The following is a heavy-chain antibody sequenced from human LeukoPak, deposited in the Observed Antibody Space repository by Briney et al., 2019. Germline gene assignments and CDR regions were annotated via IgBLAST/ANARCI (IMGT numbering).Heavy chain of an antibody. Sequence: GGSLRLSCAASGFTVSSDYMTWVRQAPGKGLQWVSVIYSAGNTYYADSVKGRFTISRDNSKNTLYLQMNSLRAEDTAVYYCARRGYDDAFDIWGQGTMVTVSS. D-gene: IGHD5-12*01. CDR3: ARRGYDDAFDI. J-gene: IGHJ3*02. CDR1: GFTVSSDY. CDR2: IYSAGNT. V-gene: IGHV3-53*01.